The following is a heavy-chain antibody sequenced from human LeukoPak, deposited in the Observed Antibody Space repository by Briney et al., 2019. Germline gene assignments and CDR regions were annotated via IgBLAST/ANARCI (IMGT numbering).Heavy chain of an antibody. CDR1: GFPFSSYG. CDR3: ARADRDGNKRFLD. CDR2: VSSSGTTT. J-gene: IGHJ4*02. D-gene: IGHD5-24*01. Sequence: PGRSLRLSCAASGFPFSSYGMHWARQAPGKGLEWVSYVSSSGTTTYYADSVKGRFTISRDNGKNLVSLQMNSLRDEDTAVYYCARADRDGNKRFLDWGQGTLVTVSS. V-gene: IGHV3-48*02.